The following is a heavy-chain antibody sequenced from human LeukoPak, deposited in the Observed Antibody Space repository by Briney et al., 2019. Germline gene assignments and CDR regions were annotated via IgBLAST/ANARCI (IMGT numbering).Heavy chain of an antibody. CDR3: ARYRLYSSGWYDY. CDR1: GGSISSYY. Sequence: PSGTLSLTCTVSGGSISSYYWSWIRQPPGKGLEWIGYIYYSGSTNYNPSLKSRVTISVDTSKNQFSLKLSSVTAADTAVYYCARYRLYSSGWYDYWGQGTLVTVSS. J-gene: IGHJ4*02. D-gene: IGHD6-19*01. CDR2: IYYSGST. V-gene: IGHV4-59*08.